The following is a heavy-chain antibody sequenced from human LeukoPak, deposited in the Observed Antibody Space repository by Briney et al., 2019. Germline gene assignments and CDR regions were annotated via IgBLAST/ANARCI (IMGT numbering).Heavy chain of an antibody. CDR2: ISGSGGST. J-gene: IGHJ6*02. V-gene: IGHV3-23*01. D-gene: IGHD3-10*01. Sequence: PGGSLRLSCAASGFTFSSYAMSWVRQAPGKGLEGVSAISGSGGSTYYADSVKGRFTISRDNSKNTLYLQMNSLRAEDTAVYYCAKDSKWFGELPCMDVWGQGTTVTVSS. CDR1: GFTFSSYA. CDR3: AKDSKWFGELPCMDV.